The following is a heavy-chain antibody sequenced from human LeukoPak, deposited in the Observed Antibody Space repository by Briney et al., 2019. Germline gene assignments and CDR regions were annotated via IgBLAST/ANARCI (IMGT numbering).Heavy chain of an antibody. CDR3: ARPYLAAAGRHFQH. J-gene: IGHJ1*01. D-gene: IGHD6-13*01. V-gene: IGHV4-39*07. CDR1: GGSISSSSYY. CDR2: IYYSGST. Sequence: TSETLSLTCTVSGGSISSSSYYWGWIRQPPGKGLEWIGSIYYSGSTYYNPSLKSRVTISVDTSKNQFSLKLSSVTAADTAVYYCARPYLAAAGRHFQHWGQGTLVTVSS.